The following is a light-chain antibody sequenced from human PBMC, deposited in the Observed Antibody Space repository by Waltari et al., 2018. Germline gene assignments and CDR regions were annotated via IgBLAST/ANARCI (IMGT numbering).Light chain of an antibody. V-gene: IGKV1-NL1*01. CDR3: QQYYSLSF. CDR2: GAS. Sequence: DIQMTQSPSSLSASVGDRVVITCRASQDISTGVAWYQQKPGKAPKLLISGASGLESGVPSRVSGSGSGTDFTLTISSLQPEDFATYFCQQYYSLSFFGPGTKVDVE. CDR1: QDISTG. J-gene: IGKJ3*01.